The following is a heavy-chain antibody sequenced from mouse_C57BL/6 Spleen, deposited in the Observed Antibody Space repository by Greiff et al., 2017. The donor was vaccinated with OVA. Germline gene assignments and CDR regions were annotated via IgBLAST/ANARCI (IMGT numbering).Heavy chain of an antibody. CDR2: IDPETGGT. CDR1: GYTFTDYE. CDR3: TSRRAY. J-gene: IGHJ3*01. Sequence: VKLMESGAELVRPGASVTLSCKASGYTFTDYEMHWVKQTPVHGLEWIGAIDPETGGTAYNQKFKGKAILTADKSSSTAYMELRSLTSEDSAVYYCTSRRAYWGQGTLVTVSA. V-gene: IGHV1-15*01.